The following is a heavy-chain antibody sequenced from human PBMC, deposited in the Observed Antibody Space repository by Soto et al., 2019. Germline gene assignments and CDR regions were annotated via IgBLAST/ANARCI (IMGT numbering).Heavy chain of an antibody. CDR3: VRLSGGGYKTLGY. Sequence: QLQLQESGPGLVKPSETLSLTCTVSGDSISSNSYYWGWIRQSPGKGLEWIATIHYSGSTYYNASLKSRVTISMDTSKNQFSLKLSSVTAADTAVYYCVRLSGGGYKTLGYWGQGTLVTVSS. J-gene: IGHJ1*01. CDR2: IHYSGST. D-gene: IGHD3-22*01. V-gene: IGHV4-39*01. CDR1: GDSISSNSYY.